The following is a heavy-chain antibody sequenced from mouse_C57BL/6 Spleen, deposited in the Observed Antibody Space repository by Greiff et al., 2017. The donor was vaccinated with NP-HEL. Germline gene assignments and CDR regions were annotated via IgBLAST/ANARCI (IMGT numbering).Heavy chain of an antibody. D-gene: IGHD2-5*01. CDR1: GFSLTSYG. CDR3: ARNYYFSKGYFDV. V-gene: IGHV2-2*01. J-gene: IGHJ1*03. CDR2: IWSGGST. Sequence: VMLVESGPGLVQPSQSLSITCTVSGFSLTSYGVHWVRQSPGKGLEWLGVIWSGGSTDYNAAFISRLSISKDNSKSQVFFKMNSLQADDTAIYYCARNYYFSKGYFDVWGTGTTVTVSS.